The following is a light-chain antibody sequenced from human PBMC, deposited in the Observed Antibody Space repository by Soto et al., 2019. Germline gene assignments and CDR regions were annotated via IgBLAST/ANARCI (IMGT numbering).Light chain of an antibody. CDR3: SSYTSTNHVV. Sequence: QSALTQPASVSGSPGQSITISCTGTSGDIGGYNYVSWYQQHPGKAPKLLISEVTNRPSGVSNRFSGSKSGNTASLTISGLQAEDEADYYCSSYTSTNHVVFGGGTKLTVL. CDR2: EVT. CDR1: SGDIGGYNY. V-gene: IGLV2-14*01. J-gene: IGLJ2*01.